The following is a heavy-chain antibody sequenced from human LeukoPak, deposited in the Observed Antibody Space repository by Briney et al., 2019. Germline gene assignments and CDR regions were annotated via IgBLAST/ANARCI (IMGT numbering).Heavy chain of an antibody. CDR2: IYYSGST. D-gene: IGHD6-13*01. CDR3: ARLPIAAAGTPLFDY. V-gene: IGHV4-31*03. J-gene: IGHJ4*02. CDR1: GGSISSYY. Sequence: TLSLTCTVSGGSISSYYWSWIRQHPGKGLEWIGYIYYSGSTYYNPSLKSRVTISVDTSKNQFSLKLSSVTAADTAVYYCARLPIAAAGTPLFDYWGQGTLVTVSS.